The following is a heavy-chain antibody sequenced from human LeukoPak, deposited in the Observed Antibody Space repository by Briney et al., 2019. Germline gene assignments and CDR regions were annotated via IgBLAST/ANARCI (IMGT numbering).Heavy chain of an antibody. CDR2: INPNSGGT. Sequence: GASVKVSCKASGYTFTGYYMHWVRQAPGQGLEWMGRINPNSGGTNYAQKFQGRVTITRNTSISTAYMELSSLRSEDTAVYYCARGDLIAAAFGYWGQGTPVTVSS. V-gene: IGHV1-2*06. CDR1: GYTFTGYY. D-gene: IGHD6-13*01. J-gene: IGHJ4*02. CDR3: ARGDLIAAAFGY.